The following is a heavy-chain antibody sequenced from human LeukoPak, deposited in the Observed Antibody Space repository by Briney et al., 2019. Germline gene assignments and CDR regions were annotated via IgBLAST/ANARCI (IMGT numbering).Heavy chain of an antibody. CDR1: GGSISSSSYY. V-gene: IGHV4-39*07. Sequence: SETLSLTCTVSGGSISSSSYYWGWIRQPPGKGLEWIGSIYYSGSTYYNPSLKSRVTISVDTSKNQFSLKLSSVTAADTAVYYCARVGDSIPRYFDYWGQGTLVTVSS. CDR2: IYYSGST. J-gene: IGHJ4*02. D-gene: IGHD6-13*01. CDR3: ARVGDSIPRYFDY.